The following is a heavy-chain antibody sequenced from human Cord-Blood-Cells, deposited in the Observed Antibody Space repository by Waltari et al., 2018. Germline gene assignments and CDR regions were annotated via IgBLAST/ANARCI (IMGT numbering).Heavy chain of an antibody. V-gene: IGHV4-30-4*08. CDR2: IYYSGST. J-gene: IGHJ4*02. CDR3: ASLRRDYSNFDY. D-gene: IGHD4-4*01. Sequence: QVPPQESGPGLRKPSQTLSLTCTFSGGPTSSGDYHWSRLRQPPGKGLEWIGYIYYSGSTYYNPSLKSRVTISVDTSKNQFSLKLSSVTAADTAVYYCASLRRDYSNFDYWGQGTLVTVSS. CDR1: GGPTSSGDYH.